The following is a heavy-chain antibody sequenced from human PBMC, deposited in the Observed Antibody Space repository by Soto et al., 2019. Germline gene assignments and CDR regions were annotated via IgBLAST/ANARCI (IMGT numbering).Heavy chain of an antibody. CDR1: GDTFTSYA. CDR2: MNPNTGNS. D-gene: IGHD1-1*01. J-gene: IGHJ4*02. CDR3: AGRAETNGWNGFGADKYYFDF. Sequence: ASVKVSCKASGDTFTSYAMHWVRQATGQGLEWMGWMNPNTGNSGYAQKFQGRVTMTSDTSISTAHMELSSLRSEDTAVYYCAGRAETNGWNGFGADKYYFDFWGQGTLVTVSS. V-gene: IGHV1-8*02.